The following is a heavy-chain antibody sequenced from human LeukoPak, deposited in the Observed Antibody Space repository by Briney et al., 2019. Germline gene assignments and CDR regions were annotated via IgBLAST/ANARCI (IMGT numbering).Heavy chain of an antibody. J-gene: IGHJ4*02. V-gene: IGHV3-33*01. D-gene: IGHD3-22*01. Sequence: GGSLRLSCAASGFTFSSYGMHWVRQAPGKGLEWVAVIWYDGSNKYYAGSVKGRFTISRDNSKNTLYLQMNSLRAEDTAVYYCARGRYYDSLDYWGQGTLVTVSS. CDR1: GFTFSSYG. CDR3: ARGRYYDSLDY. CDR2: IWYDGSNK.